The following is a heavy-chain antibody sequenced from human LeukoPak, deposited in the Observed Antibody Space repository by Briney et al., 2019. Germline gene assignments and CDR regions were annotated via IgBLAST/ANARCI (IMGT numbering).Heavy chain of an antibody. V-gene: IGHV3-9*01. J-gene: IGHJ4*02. CDR3: AKVRGTYSSGYFFDY. D-gene: IGHD6-19*01. CDR1: GFTFDNYA. Sequence: PGRSLRLSCAASGFTFDNYAMHWVRQAPGKGLEWLSIISWNSGYIGYADSVKGRFTISRDNAKKSLDLQMNSLRAEVTAFYYCAKVRGTYSSGYFFDYWGQGTLVTVSS. CDR2: ISWNSGYI.